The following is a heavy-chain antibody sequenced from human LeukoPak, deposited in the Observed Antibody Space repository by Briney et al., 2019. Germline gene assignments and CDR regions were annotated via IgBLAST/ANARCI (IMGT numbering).Heavy chain of an antibody. CDR3: AKDSAKPYYYYMDV. V-gene: IGHV1-18*01. D-gene: IGHD1-14*01. Sequence: GASVKVSCKASGYTFTSYGISWVRQAPGQGLEWMGWISAYNGNTNYAQKLQGRVTMTTDTSTSTAYMELRSLRSDDTAVYYCAKDSAKPYYYYMDVWGKGTTVTVSS. CDR2: ISAYNGNT. CDR1: GYTFTSYG. J-gene: IGHJ6*03.